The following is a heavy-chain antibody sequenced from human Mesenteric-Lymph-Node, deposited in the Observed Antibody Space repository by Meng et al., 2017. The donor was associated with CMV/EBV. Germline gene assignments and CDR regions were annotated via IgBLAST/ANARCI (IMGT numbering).Heavy chain of an antibody. J-gene: IGHJ4*02. D-gene: IGHD2-2*02. CDR3: ARDQHCSSTSCYTPFDY. Sequence: GGSLRLSCAASGFSVSTNYMSWVRQAPGKGLEWVSVIYSGGSTYYADSVKGRFTISRDNAKNSLYLQMNSLRAEDTAVYYCARDQHCSSTSCYTPFDYWGQGTLVTVSS. V-gene: IGHV3-66*01. CDR2: IYSGGST. CDR1: GFSVSTNY.